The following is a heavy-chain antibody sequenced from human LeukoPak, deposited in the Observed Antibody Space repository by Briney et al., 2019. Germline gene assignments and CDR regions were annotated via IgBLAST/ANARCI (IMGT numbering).Heavy chain of an antibody. CDR3: AKDVYWYDSSGYAVDY. CDR2: INPNTGGT. J-gene: IGHJ4*02. CDR1: GYIFTGYH. D-gene: IGHD3-22*01. Sequence: ASVKVSCKASGYIFTGYHMHWVRQAPGQGLEWMGWINPNTGGTYYAQNFQGRVTMTRDTSFSTAYMELSRLASDDTAIYYCAKDVYWYDSSGYAVDYWGQGTLVTVSS. V-gene: IGHV1-2*02.